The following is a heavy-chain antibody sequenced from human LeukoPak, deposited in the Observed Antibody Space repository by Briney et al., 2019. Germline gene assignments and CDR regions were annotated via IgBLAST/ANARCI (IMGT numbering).Heavy chain of an antibody. CDR3: DA. Sequence: PGGSLRLSCAASGFTFSSYAMSWVRQAPGKGLEWVSYGGSGGSTYYADSVEGRFTVSRDNSKSTLYLQMNSLTAEDTAVYYMDAWGKGTTVTVSS. CDR1: GFTFSSYA. CDR2: GGSGGST. J-gene: IGHJ6*04. V-gene: IGHV3-23*01.